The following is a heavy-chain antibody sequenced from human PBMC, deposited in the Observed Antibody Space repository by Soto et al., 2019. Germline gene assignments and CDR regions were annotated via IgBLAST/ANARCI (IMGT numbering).Heavy chain of an antibody. CDR2: ISSTTNYI. J-gene: IGHJ4*02. CDR1: GFTFSSYW. CDR3: ARESEDLTSNFDY. Sequence: GGSLRLSCVASGFTFSSYWMHWVRQAPGKGLEWVSSISSTTNYIYYGDSMKGRFTISRDNAKNSLYLEMNSLRAEDTAVYYCARESEDLTSNFDYWGQGTLVTVS. V-gene: IGHV3-21*06.